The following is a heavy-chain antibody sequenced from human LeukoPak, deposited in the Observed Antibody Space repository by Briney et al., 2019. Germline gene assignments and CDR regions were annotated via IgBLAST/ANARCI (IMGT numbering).Heavy chain of an antibody. D-gene: IGHD4-11*01. Sequence: SETLSLTCTVSGGSISSGGYYWSWIRQHPGRGLEWIGYIYYSGSTYYNPSLKSRVTISVDTSKNQFSLKLSSVTAADTAVYYCARVGGRTVTTFYWFDPWGQGTLVTVSS. V-gene: IGHV4-31*03. CDR3: ARVGGRTVTTFYWFDP. CDR1: GGSISSGGYY. J-gene: IGHJ5*02. CDR2: IYYSGST.